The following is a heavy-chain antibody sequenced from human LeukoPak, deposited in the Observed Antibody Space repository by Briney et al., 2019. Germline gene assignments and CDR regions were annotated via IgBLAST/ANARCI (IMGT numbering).Heavy chain of an antibody. J-gene: IGHJ4*02. D-gene: IGHD3-22*01. CDR2: IYHSGST. CDR3: ARAEMIVVGPDY. V-gene: IGHV4-38-2*02. Sequence: PSETLSLTCTVSGYSISSGYYWGWIRQPPGKGLEWIGSIYHSGSTYYNPSLKSRVTISVDTSKNQFSLKLSSVTAADTAVYYCARAEMIVVGPDYWGQGTLVTVSS. CDR1: GYSISSGYY.